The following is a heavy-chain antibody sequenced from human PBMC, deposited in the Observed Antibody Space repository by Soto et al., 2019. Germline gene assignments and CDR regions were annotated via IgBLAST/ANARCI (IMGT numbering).Heavy chain of an antibody. D-gene: IGHD3-9*01. CDR2: MNPNSGNT. Sequence: QVQLVQSGAEVKKPGASVKVSCKASGYTFTSYDINWVRQATGQGLEWMGWMNPNSGNTGYAQKFQGRVTMTRNTPICTVSMELSSLRSEDTAVYYFARAADDIRGGWFDPWDQGTLVPVSS. V-gene: IGHV1-8*01. CDR3: ARAADDIRGGWFDP. CDR1: GYTFTSYD. J-gene: IGHJ5*02.